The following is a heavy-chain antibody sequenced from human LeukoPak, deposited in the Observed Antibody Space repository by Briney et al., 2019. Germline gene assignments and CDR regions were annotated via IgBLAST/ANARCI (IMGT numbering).Heavy chain of an antibody. CDR2: IGGSGVGT. D-gene: IGHD5-12*01. Sequence: GGSLRLSCAASGFTFSTYAMSWVRQAPGKGLERVSAIGGSGVGTYYADSVKGRFTISRDNSKTTLDLQMNSLRAEDTAVYYCAKGFSGHDSDFDYWGQGTPVTVSS. J-gene: IGHJ4*02. CDR1: GFTFSTYA. CDR3: AKGFSGHDSDFDY. V-gene: IGHV3-23*01.